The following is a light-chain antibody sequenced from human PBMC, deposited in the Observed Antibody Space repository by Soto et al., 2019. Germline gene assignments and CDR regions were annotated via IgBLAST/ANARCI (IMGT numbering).Light chain of an antibody. J-gene: IGLJ1*01. V-gene: IGLV1-44*01. CDR1: SSNIGSNT. CDR3: AAWDDSLNGLV. CDR2: NNN. Sequence: QSVLTQHPSASGTPGQRVTISCSGSSSNIGSNTVNWYQQLPGTAPKLLIYNNNQRPSGVPDRFSGSKSGTSASLAISGLQSEDEADYYCAAWDDSLNGLVFGIGTKLTVL.